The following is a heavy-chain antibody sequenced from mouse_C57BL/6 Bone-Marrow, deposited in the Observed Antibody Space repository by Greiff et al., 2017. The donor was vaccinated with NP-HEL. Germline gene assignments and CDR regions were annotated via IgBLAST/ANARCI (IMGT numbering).Heavy chain of an antibody. V-gene: IGHV14-4*01. CDR3: TPSHRSPNRGYFDV. Sequence: VQLQQSGAELVRPGASVKLSCTASGFNIKDDYMHWVKQRPEQGLEWIGGIDPENGDTEYASKFQGKATITADTSSNTAYLQLSSLTSEDTAVYYCTPSHRSPNRGYFDVWGTGTTVTVSS. CDR1: GFNIKDDY. CDR2: IDPENGDT. J-gene: IGHJ1*03. D-gene: IGHD4-1*01.